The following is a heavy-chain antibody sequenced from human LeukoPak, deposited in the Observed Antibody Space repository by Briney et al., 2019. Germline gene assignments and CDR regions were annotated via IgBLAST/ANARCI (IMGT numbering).Heavy chain of an antibody. J-gene: IGHJ6*03. V-gene: IGHV1-69*05. CDR1: GCTFSSYA. D-gene: IGHD6-6*01. CDR3: ARGGHTLAAHSSYYYYMDV. Sequence: SVQVSCKASGCTFSSYAISWLRQAPGQGLEGTGGSIPIFGRANYAQKFQGRVTITTDESKSTAYMELSSLRSEDTAVYYCARGGHTLAAHSSYYYYMDVWGKGTTVTVSS. CDR2: SIPIFGRA.